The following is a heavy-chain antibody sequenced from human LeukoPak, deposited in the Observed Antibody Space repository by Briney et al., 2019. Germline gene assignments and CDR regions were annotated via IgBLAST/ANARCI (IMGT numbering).Heavy chain of an antibody. CDR3: AGHARGSGSYYNNNWFDP. Sequence: SETPSLTCTVSGDSITSGGYYWSWIRQPPGKGLEWIGYIYYSGSTNYNPSLKSRVTISVDTSKNQFSLKLSSVTAADTAVYYCAGHARGSGSYYNNNWFDPWGQGTLVTVSS. D-gene: IGHD3-10*01. V-gene: IGHV4-61*08. J-gene: IGHJ5*02. CDR1: GDSITSGGYY. CDR2: IYYSGST.